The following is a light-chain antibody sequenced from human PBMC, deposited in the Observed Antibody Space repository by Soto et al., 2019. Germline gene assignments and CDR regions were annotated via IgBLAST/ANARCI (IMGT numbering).Light chain of an antibody. CDR1: QGISNY. J-gene: IGKJ2*01. V-gene: IGKV1-27*01. Sequence: IRMTQSPSSLSASVGDRVTITCRASQGISNYLAWYQQKPGKVPKLLIYAASTLQSGVPSRFSGSGSGTDFTLTISSLQPEDVATYYCQKYNSAPMYTFGQGTKLEIK. CDR3: QKYNSAPMYT. CDR2: AAS.